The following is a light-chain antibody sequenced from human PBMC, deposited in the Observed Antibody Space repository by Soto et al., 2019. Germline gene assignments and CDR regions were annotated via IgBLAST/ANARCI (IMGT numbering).Light chain of an antibody. J-gene: IGLJ2*01. CDR3: ASWDDTLSVPI. Sequence: QSVLTQPPSASGTPGQRVTISCSGSRSDIGSNYVYWYQHLPGMAPKLLIYRNDQRPSGVPDRISGSRSGTSASLAIIGLQSEDEADYYCASWDDTLSVPIFGGGTKVTVL. CDR1: RSDIGSNY. CDR2: RND. V-gene: IGLV1-47*01.